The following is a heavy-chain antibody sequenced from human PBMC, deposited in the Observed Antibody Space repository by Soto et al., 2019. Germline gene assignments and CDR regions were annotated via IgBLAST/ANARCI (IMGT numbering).Heavy chain of an antibody. J-gene: IGHJ4*02. D-gene: IGHD2-15*01. CDR3: ARGDRVLADEDIVVVVAATTFFDY. Sequence: QVQLQQWGAGLLKPSETLSLTCAVYGGSFSGYYWSWIRQPPGKGLEWIGEINHSGSTNYNPSLKSRVTISVDTSKNQFSLKLSSVTAADTAVYYCARGDRVLADEDIVVVVAATTFFDYWGQGTLVTVSS. CDR1: GGSFSGYY. V-gene: IGHV4-34*01. CDR2: INHSGST.